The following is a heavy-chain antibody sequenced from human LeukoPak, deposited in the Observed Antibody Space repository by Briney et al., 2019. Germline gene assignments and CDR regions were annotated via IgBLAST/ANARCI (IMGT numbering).Heavy chain of an antibody. V-gene: IGHV4-61*08. D-gene: IGHD3-22*01. J-gene: IGHJ2*01. CDR2: IYYSGST. CDR1: GGSISSGDYY. Sequence: PSETLSLTCTVSGGSISSGDYYWSWIRQPPGKGLEWIGYIYYSGSTNYNPSLKSRVTISVDTSKNQFSLKLSSVTAADTAVYYCARKKYYDSSGYLNWYFDLWGRGTLVTVSS. CDR3: ARKKYYDSSGYLNWYFDL.